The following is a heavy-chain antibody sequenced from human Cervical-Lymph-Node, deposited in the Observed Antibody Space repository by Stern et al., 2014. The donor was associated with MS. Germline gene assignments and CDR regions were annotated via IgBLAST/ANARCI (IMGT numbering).Heavy chain of an antibody. CDR2: IIPIFGTA. Sequence: QVQLGQSGAEVRKPGSSVKVSCKASGGTFSSYAISWVRQAPGQGLEWMGGIIPIFGTANYAQKFQGRVTITADESTRTAYMELSSLRSEDTAVYYCASYGDSHWFDPWGQGTLVTVSS. V-gene: IGHV1-69*01. CDR3: ASYGDSHWFDP. D-gene: IGHD4-17*01. CDR1: GGTFSSYA. J-gene: IGHJ5*02.